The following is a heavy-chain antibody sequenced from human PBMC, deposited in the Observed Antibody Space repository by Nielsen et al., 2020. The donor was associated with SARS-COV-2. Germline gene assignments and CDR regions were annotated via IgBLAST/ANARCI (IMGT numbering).Heavy chain of an antibody. Sequence: SVKVSCKASGYTFTSYAMNWVRQAPGQGLEWMGWINTNTGNPTYAQGFTGRFVFSLDTSVSTAYLQISSLKAEDTAVYYCARDRSTMVRGVMASYYYYGMDVWGQGTTVTVSS. CDR3: ARDRSTMVRGVMASYYYYGMDV. CDR1: GYTFTSYA. CDR2: INTNTGNP. J-gene: IGHJ6*02. V-gene: IGHV7-4-1*02. D-gene: IGHD3-10*01.